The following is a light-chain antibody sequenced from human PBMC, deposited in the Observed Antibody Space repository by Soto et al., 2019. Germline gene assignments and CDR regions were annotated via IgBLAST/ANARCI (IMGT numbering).Light chain of an antibody. CDR3: CSYAGSSTLV. V-gene: IGLV2-23*01. Sequence: QSVLTQPASVSGSPGQSITISCTGTSSDVGTYNLVSWYQQHPGKAPKLMIYEGSKRPSGLSNRFSGSKSGNTASLTISGLQAEDEAYYYCCSYAGSSTLVFGGGTKLTVL. CDR2: EGS. CDR1: SSDVGTYNL. J-gene: IGLJ3*02.